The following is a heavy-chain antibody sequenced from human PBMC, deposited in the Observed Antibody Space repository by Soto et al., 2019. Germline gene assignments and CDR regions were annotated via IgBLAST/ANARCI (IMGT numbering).Heavy chain of an antibody. V-gene: IGHV3-33*01. J-gene: IGHJ6*02. D-gene: IGHD2-21*01. CDR1: GFTFSSYG. CDR2: IWYDGSNK. CDR3: ARGPILKGGMDF. Sequence: QVQLVESGGGVVQPGRSLRLSCAASGFTFSSYGMHWVRQAPGKGLEWVAVIWYDGSNKYYADSVKGRFTISRDNSKNPLNLQMNNLRAEDTAVYYCARGPILKGGMDFWGQGTTVTVSS.